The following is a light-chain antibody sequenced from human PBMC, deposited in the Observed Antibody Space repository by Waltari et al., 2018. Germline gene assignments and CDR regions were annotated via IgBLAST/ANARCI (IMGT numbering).Light chain of an antibody. J-gene: IGLJ2*01. CDR2: EVS. CDR1: SRDVGGYHY. Sequence: QSALTQPASVSGSPGQSITISCTGTSRDVGGYHYVSWYQQHPGKAPKLMIYEVSNRPSGFSKRFSGSKSGNTASLTISGLQAEDEADYYCSSYTSSSTSDVVFGGWTKLTVL. V-gene: IGLV2-14*01. CDR3: SSYTSSSTSDVV.